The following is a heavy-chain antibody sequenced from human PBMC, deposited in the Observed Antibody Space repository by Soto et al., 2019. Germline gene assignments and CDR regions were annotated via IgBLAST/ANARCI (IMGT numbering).Heavy chain of an antibody. D-gene: IGHD2-2*01. Sequence: GASVKVSCKASGFTFTNSAVQWVRQARGQRLEWIGWIVVGSGNTNSAQNFHERVTFTRDLSTSTAYMELSSLRLEDTAVYYCFYQTLNRPSFDYWGQGTLVTVSS. J-gene: IGHJ4*02. CDR1: GFTFTNSA. CDR2: IVVGSGNT. V-gene: IGHV1-58*01. CDR3: FYQTLNRPSFDY.